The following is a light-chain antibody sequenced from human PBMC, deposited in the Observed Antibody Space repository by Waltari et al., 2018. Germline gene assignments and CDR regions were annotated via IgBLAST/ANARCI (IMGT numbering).Light chain of an antibody. CDR1: QGISNS. CDR2: AAS. J-gene: IGKJ4*01. Sequence: DIQMTQSPSSLSASVGDRVTINCRASQGISNSLAWYQQTPGKAPKLLLYAASRLESGVPSRFSGSGSGTDYTLTISSLQPEDFATYYCQQYYSTPLTFGGGTKVEIK. CDR3: QQYYSTPLT. V-gene: IGKV1-NL1*01.